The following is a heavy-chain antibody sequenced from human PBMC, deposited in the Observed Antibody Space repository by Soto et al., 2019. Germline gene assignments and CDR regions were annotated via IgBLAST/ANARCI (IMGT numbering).Heavy chain of an antibody. J-gene: IGHJ4*02. CDR3: AHRRYGAAAGIY. D-gene: IGHD6-13*01. CDR2: IYWDDDK. CDR1: GFSLSTSGVG. V-gene: IGHV2-5*02. Sequence: QITLKESGPTLVKPTQPLTLTCTFSGFSLSTSGVGVGWIRQPPGKALEWLALIYWDDDKRYSPSLKSRLTITKDPSKNQVVLTMTNMDPVDTATYYCAHRRYGAAAGIYWGQGTLVTVSS.